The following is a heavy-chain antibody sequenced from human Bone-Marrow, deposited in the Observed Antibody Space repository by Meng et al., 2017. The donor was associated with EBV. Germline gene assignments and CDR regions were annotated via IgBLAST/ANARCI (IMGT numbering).Heavy chain of an antibody. J-gene: IGHJ4*02. V-gene: IGHV4-61*01. Sequence: HVHLKGPGPGLVKPSGALSLTVTVSGASVRGGTFHWGWIRQPPGKELEWIGYIYDGGTTIYNPSLKSRVTIFLDTSRNQFSLGLRSVTTADTAVYYCAKSSSSTPGVVDSWGQGTLVTVSS. CDR2: IYDGGTT. CDR1: GASVRGGTFH. D-gene: IGHD6-6*01. CDR3: AKSSSSTPGVVDS.